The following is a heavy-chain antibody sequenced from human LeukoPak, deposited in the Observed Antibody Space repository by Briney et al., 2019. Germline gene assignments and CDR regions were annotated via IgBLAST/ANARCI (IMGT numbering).Heavy chain of an antibody. J-gene: IGHJ4*02. CDR1: GGSISSHY. D-gene: IGHD2-2*01. CDR2: IYYSGST. V-gene: IGHV4-59*11. Sequence: SDTLSLTCTVSGGSISSHYWSWIRQPPGKGLECIGYIYYSGSTNYNPSLKSRVTISVDTSKNQFSLKLSSVTAADTAVYYCARVPRYCSSTSCYYDYWGQGTLVTVSS. CDR3: ARVPRYCSSTSCYYDY.